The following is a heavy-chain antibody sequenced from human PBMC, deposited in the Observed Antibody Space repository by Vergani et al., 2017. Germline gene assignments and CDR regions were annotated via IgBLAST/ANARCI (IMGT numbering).Heavy chain of an antibody. CDR2: VDPEDGET. Sequence: VQLVQSGAEVKKPGSSVKVSCKASGGTFSSYAISWVQQAPGKGLEWMGLVDPEDGETIYAEKFQGRVTITADTSTDTAYMELSSLRSEDTAVYYCAASMVRGVSQPPDYWGQGTLVTVSS. CDR1: GGTFSSYA. D-gene: IGHD3-10*01. V-gene: IGHV1-69-2*01. CDR3: AASMVRGVSQPPDY. J-gene: IGHJ4*02.